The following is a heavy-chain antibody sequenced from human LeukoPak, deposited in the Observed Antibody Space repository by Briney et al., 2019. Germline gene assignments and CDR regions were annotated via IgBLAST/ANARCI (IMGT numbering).Heavy chain of an antibody. Sequence: PGGSLRLSCAASGFTFSSYAMSWVRQAPGKGLEWVSAISGSGGSTYYADSVKGRFTISRDNSKNTLYLQMNSLRAEDTAVYYCAKFNDFWSGYSYYYYYMDVWGKGTTVTVSS. CDR1: GFTFSSYA. J-gene: IGHJ6*03. V-gene: IGHV3-23*01. D-gene: IGHD3-3*01. CDR3: AKFNDFWSGYSYYYYYMDV. CDR2: ISGSGGST.